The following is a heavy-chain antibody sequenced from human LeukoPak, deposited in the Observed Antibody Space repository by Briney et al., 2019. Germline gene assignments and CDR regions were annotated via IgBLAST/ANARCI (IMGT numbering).Heavy chain of an antibody. CDR2: INTYNANT. V-gene: IGHV1-18*01. CDR3: ARDPLASIVVVPAADADYYYYYMDV. Sequence: ASVKVSCKASGYTFTSYAISWVRQAPGQGLEWMGWINTYNANTKYPQKLQGRVTLTTDTSTSTAYMELWSLRSDDTAVYYCARDPLASIVVVPAADADYYYYYMDVWGKGTTVTVSS. CDR1: GYTFTSYA. D-gene: IGHD2-2*01. J-gene: IGHJ6*03.